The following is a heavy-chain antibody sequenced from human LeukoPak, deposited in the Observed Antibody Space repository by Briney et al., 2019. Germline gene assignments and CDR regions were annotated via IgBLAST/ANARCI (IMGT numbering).Heavy chain of an antibody. Sequence: SETLSLTCTVSGGSISSSSYYWGWIRQPPGKGLEWIGSIYYSGSTYYNPSLKSRVTISVDTSKNQFSLKLSSVTAADTAVYYCARSAAMVRGVIDYWGQGTLVTVSS. D-gene: IGHD3-10*01. V-gene: IGHV4-39*07. CDR1: GGSISSSSYY. CDR2: IYYSGST. CDR3: ARSAAMVRGVIDY. J-gene: IGHJ4*02.